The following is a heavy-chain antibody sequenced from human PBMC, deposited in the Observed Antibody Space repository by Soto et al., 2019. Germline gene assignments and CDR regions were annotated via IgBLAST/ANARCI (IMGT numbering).Heavy chain of an antibody. CDR1: GDSVSSGDSY. D-gene: IGHD1-26*01. CDR2: TSFSGYT. Sequence: QVQLQKSGPGLVKPSQTLSLTCSVSGDSVSSGDSYWSWIRQPPGNALEWIGYTSFSGYTSYSPSLKSRVTISVDMSKSQFSLRLTTVTAADTAVYYCVRGGNPYHYATSGPGTFDKWGQGTLVSVSS. V-gene: IGHV4-30-4*01. J-gene: IGHJ4*02. CDR3: VRGGNPYHYATSGPGTFDK.